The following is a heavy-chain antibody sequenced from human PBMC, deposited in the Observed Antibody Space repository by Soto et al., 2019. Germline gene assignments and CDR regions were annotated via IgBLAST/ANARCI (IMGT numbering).Heavy chain of an antibody. D-gene: IGHD2-15*01. CDR1: GFTVSSNY. J-gene: IGHJ4*02. V-gene: IGHV3-53*04. CDR3: ARLGYCSVGSCRYFDY. Sequence: SLRLSCAASGFTVSSNYMSWVRQAPGKGLEWVSVIYSGGSTYYADSVKGRFTISRHNSKNTLFLQMSSLRADDTAVYYCARLGYCSVGSCRYFDYWGQGTVVTVSS. CDR2: IYSGGST.